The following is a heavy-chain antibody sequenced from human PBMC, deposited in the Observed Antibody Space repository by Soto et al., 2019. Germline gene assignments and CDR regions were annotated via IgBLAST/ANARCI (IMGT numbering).Heavy chain of an antibody. J-gene: IGHJ3*01. D-gene: IGHD1-1*01. CDR1: GFTISGKKY. CDR2: LYDLDGL. CDR3: ATWHEREHAYDV. V-gene: IGHV3-53*01. Sequence: DVQLVESGGGLIQPGESLRLSCAAFGFTISGKKYVAWVRQAPGKGLEWVCALYDLDGLFYAASVKGRFTTSSDSSKTTVYLQMNDLRTDDTGVYYCATWHEREHAYDVWAQGTTVTVSS.